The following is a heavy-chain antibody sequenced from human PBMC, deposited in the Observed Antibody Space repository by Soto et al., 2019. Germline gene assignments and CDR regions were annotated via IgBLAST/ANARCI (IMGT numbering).Heavy chain of an antibody. CDR3: ARLLTAALFSYDL. CDR1: GFSHSTSGVA. J-gene: IGHJ5*02. D-gene: IGHD2-21*02. Sequence: QITLKESGPTLVKPTQTLTLTCTLSGFSHSTSGVAVGWIRQPPGKALEWLGHIYWNDDKYYSTSLKSRLSHTKDTSKNQVVLTMTNVDPVDTGTYYCARLLTAALFSYDLWGQGTLVTVSS. CDR2: IYWNDDK. V-gene: IGHV2-5*01.